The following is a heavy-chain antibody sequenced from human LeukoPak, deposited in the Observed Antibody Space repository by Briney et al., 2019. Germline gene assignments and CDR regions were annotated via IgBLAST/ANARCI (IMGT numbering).Heavy chain of an antibody. CDR1: GFTFSNAW. Sequence: PGGSLRLSCAASGFTFSNAWMSWVRQAPGKGLEWVGRIKSKTDGGTTDYAAPVKGRFTISRDDSKNTLYLQMNSLKTEDTAVYYCTTDPCTSCYPGHVTPLDYWGQGTLVTVSS. J-gene: IGHJ4*02. D-gene: IGHD2-2*01. CDR3: TTDPCTSCYPGHVTPLDY. V-gene: IGHV3-15*01. CDR2: IKSKTDGGTT.